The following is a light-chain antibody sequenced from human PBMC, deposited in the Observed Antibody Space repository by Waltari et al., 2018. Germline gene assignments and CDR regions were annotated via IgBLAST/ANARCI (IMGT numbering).Light chain of an antibody. CDR3: CSYAGSSTWV. Sequence: QSALTQPASVSGSPGQSITISCTATSSDVGSYNLVSWYQQHPGKAPKLAIYEVTKRPSRVSTRFSGSKSGNTASLTISGLQAEDEADYCCCSYAGSSTWVFGGGTKLTVL. V-gene: IGLV2-23*02. CDR1: SSDVGSYNL. CDR2: EVT. J-gene: IGLJ3*02.